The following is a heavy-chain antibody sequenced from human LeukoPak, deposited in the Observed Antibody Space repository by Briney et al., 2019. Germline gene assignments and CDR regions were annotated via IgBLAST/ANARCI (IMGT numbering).Heavy chain of an antibody. CDR1: GYTLTSYG. D-gene: IGHD3-22*01. CDR3: ARTYYYDSSGYYSLDY. V-gene: IGHV1-18*01. Sequence: ASVKVSCKASGYTLTSYGISWVRQAPGQGLEWMGWISAYNGNTNYAQKLQGRVTMTTDTSTSTAYMELRSLRSDDTAVYYCARTYYYDSSGYYSLDYWGQGTLVTVSS. CDR2: ISAYNGNT. J-gene: IGHJ4*02.